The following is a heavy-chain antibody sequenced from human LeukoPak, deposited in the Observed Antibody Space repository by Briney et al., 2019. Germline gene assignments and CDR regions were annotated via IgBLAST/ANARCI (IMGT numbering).Heavy chain of an antibody. D-gene: IGHD6-13*01. CDR3: ARGRYSSSPFDP. V-gene: IGHV1-8*01. J-gene: IGHJ5*02. CDR1: GYTFTSYG. Sequence: ASVKVSCKASGYTFTSYGINWVRQATGQGLEWMGWMNPNSGNTGYAQKFQGRVTMTRNTSISTAYMELSSLRSEDTAVYYCARGRYSSSPFDPWGQGTLVTVSS. CDR2: MNPNSGNT.